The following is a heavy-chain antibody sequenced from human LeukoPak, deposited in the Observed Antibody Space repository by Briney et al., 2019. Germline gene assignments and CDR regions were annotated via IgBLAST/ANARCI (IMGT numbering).Heavy chain of an antibody. CDR3: ARVSGRYSKYYFDY. CDR1: GFTFSDYC. J-gene: IGHJ4*02. D-gene: IGHD1-26*01. Sequence: GGSLRLSCAASGFTFSDYCMSWIRQAPGKGLEWVSYISSSGSTIYYADSVKGRFTISRDNAKNSLYLQMNSLRAEDTAVYYCARVSGRYSKYYFDYWGQGTLVTVSS. V-gene: IGHV3-11*01. CDR2: ISSSGSTI.